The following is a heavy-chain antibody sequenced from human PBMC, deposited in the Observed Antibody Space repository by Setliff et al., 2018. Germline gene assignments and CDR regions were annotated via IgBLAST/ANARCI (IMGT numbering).Heavy chain of an antibody. J-gene: IGHJ4*02. CDR1: DVSISGYY. Sequence: SETLSLTCTVSDVSISGYYWSWIRQPPGKGLEWIGYIHSSGRSNYDPSLKSRVTTSIDTSKNQFSLKLSSVTAADTAVYYCARGRYYESNSYYFPFDFWGQGMLVTVSS. CDR2: IHSSGRS. CDR3: ARGRYYESNSYYFPFDF. D-gene: IGHD3-22*01. V-gene: IGHV4-4*08.